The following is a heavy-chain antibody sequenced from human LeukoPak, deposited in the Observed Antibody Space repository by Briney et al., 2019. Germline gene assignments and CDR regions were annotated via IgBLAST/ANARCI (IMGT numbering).Heavy chain of an antibody. CDR1: GVSISSCSYY. V-gene: IGHV4-39*01. CDR2: IYYSGST. Sequence: SETLSLTCTVSGVSISSCSYYWGWIRQPPGKGLEWIGSIYYSGSTYYNPSLKRRVTISADTYKNQFSLKLSSVTTADTAVDYCAIRQTNYYDSSGKNDYWGQGTLVTVSS. J-gene: IGHJ4*02. CDR3: AIRQTNYYDSSGKNDY. D-gene: IGHD3-22*01.